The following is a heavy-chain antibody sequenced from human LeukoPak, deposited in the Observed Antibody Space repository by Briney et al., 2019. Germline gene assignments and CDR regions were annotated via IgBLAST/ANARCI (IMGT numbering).Heavy chain of an antibody. Sequence: PSETLSLTCTFSGGSISSGGFYWSWIRQHSGKGMECIGYIYYSGSTYYNPSLKSRVTISVDTSKNQFSLKLSSVTAADTAVYYCARGPDITMIRDWGQGTLVTASS. J-gene: IGHJ4*02. V-gene: IGHV4-31*03. CDR3: ARGPDITMIRD. D-gene: IGHD3-22*01. CDR2: IYYSGST. CDR1: GGSISSGGFY.